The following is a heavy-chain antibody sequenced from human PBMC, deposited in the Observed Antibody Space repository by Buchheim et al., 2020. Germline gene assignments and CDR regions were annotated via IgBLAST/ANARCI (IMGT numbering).Heavy chain of an antibody. D-gene: IGHD1-1*01. J-gene: IGHJ5*02. CDR1: GYTFTSYD. CDR3: ARSGAGENVWFDP. Sequence: QVQLVQSGAEVKKPGASVKVSCKASGYTFTSYDINWVRQATGQGLEWMGWMNPNGGDAGYVQNFQGIVSMTRDTSISTAYMELSSLRSEDTAVYYCARSGAGENVWFDPWGQGTL. CDR2: MNPNGGDA. V-gene: IGHV1-8*01.